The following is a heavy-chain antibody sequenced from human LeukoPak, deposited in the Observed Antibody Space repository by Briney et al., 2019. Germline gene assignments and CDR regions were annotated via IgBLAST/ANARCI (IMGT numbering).Heavy chain of an antibody. CDR3: ARGIAAAGGPDY. D-gene: IGHD6-13*01. CDR2: MNPNSGNT. CDR1: GGTFSSYD. J-gene: IGHJ4*02. Sequence: ASVKVSCKASGGTFSSYDINWVRQATGQGLEWMGWMNPNSGNTGYAQKFQGRVTMTRNTSISTAYMELSSLRSEDTAVYYCARGIAAAGGPDYWGQGTLVTVSS. V-gene: IGHV1-8*02.